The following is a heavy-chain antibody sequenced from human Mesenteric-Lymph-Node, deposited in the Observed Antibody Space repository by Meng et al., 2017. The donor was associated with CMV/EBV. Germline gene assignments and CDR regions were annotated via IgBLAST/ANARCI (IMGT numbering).Heavy chain of an antibody. D-gene: IGHD6-19*01. CDR1: GDSISSFYY. CDR2: VHYTGST. J-gene: IGHJ5*02. CDR3: ARPFPSWQSPRLDPFGA. V-gene: IGHV4-39*01. Sequence: REPGPGQVKPPATLSLSCTVSGDSISSFYYWGWIRQPPGRGLEWIGSVHYTGSTYYSPSLKSRVTVSVDTSKNQFSLRLTSVTAADTAVYYCARPFPSWQSPRLDPFGAWGQGTLVTVSS.